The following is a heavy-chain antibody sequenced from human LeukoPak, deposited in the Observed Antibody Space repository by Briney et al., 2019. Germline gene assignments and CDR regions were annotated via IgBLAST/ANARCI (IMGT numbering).Heavy chain of an antibody. CDR2: ISSSGSTI. Sequence: GGSLRLSCVASGFTFSDYYMSWIRQAPGKGLEWVSYISSSGSTIYYADSVKGRFTISRDNAKNSLYLQMNSLRAEDTAVYYCARVGQLAVFWFDPWGQGTLVTVSS. D-gene: IGHD6-6*01. V-gene: IGHV3-11*01. CDR3: ARVGQLAVFWFDP. J-gene: IGHJ5*02. CDR1: GFTFSDYY.